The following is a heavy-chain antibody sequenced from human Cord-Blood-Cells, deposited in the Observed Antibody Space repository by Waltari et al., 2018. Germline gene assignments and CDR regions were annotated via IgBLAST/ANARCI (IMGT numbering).Heavy chain of an antibody. Sequence: QLQLQESGPGLVKPSETLSLTCTVSGGSISSSSYYWGWIRQPPGKGLEWIGRIYYSGSTYYNPALKSRVTISVDTSKNQFSLKLSSVTAADTAVYYCARYSSSSRGAFDIWGQGTMVTVSS. CDR1: GGSISSSSYY. CDR2: IYYSGST. V-gene: IGHV4-39*01. J-gene: IGHJ3*02. CDR3: ARYSSSSRGAFDI. D-gene: IGHD6-6*01.